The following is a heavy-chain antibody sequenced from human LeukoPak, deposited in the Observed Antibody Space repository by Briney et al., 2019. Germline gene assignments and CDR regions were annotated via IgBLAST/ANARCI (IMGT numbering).Heavy chain of an antibody. D-gene: IGHD3-22*01. V-gene: IGHV4-59*01. J-gene: IGHJ2*01. CDR2: IYYSGST. CDR1: GGSISSYY. Sequence: SETLSLTCTVSGGSISSYYWSWIRQPPGKGLEWIGYIYYSGSTNYNPSLKSRVTISVDTPKNQFSLKLSSVTAADTAVYYCAGKDSSGSIFDLWGRGTLVTVSS. CDR3: AGKDSSGSIFDL.